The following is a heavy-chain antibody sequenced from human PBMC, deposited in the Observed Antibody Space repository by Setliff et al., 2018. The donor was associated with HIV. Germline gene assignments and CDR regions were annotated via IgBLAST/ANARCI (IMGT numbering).Heavy chain of an antibody. D-gene: IGHD3-22*01. J-gene: IGHJ6*02. CDR2: IYYSGST. CDR1: GGSISSSSYY. Sequence: SETLSLTCTVSGGSISSSSYYWGWIRQPPGKGLEWIGSIYYSGSTYYNPSLKSRVTISVDTSKNQLSLKLSSVTAADTAVYYCARLRTMRRPGNYYYGMDVWGQGTTVTVSS. V-gene: IGHV4-39*01. CDR3: ARLRTMRRPGNYYYGMDV.